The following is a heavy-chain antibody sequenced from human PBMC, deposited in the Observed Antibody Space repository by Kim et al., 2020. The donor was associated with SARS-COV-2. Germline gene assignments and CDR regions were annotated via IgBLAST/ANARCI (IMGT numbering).Heavy chain of an antibody. CDR2: ISYDGSNK. V-gene: IGHV3-30-3*01. D-gene: IGHD1-26*01. Sequence: GGSLRLSCAASGFTFSSYAMHWVRQAPGKGLEWVAVISYDGSNKYYADSVKGRFTISRDNSKNTLYLQMNSLRAEDTAVYYCARPTGGSYWDYFDYWGQGTLVTVSS. CDR1: GFTFSSYA. CDR3: ARPTGGSYWDYFDY. J-gene: IGHJ4*02.